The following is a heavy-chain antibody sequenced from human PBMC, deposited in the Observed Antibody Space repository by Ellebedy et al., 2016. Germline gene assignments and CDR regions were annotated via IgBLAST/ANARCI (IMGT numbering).Heavy chain of an antibody. J-gene: IGHJ6*02. CDR1: GFTFSRFW. D-gene: IGHD3-9*01. CDR2: INQDGSEK. V-gene: IGHV3-7*01. CDR3: ARVTYYDILTGTVFYGMDV. Sequence: GESLKISCAASGFTFSRFWMSWVRQAPGKGLEWVANINQDGSEKYYVDSVKGRFTISRDNAKNSLYLQMNSLRAEDTAVYYCARVTYYDILTGTVFYGMDVWGQGTTVTVSS.